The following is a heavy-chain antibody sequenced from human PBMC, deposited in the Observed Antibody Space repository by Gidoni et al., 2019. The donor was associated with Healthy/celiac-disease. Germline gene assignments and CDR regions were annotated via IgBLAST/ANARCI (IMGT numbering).Heavy chain of an antibody. D-gene: IGHD2-2*01. CDR3: ATLRGDCSSTSCYAYRHGMDV. V-gene: IGHV1-69*01. CDR2: IIPIFGTA. CDR1: GGTFSSYA. Sequence: QVQLVQSGAEVKKPGSSVKVSCKASGGTFSSYAISWVRQAPGQGLEWMGGIIPIFGTANYAQKFQGRVTITADESTSTAYMELSSLRSEDTAVYYCATLRGDCSSTSCYAYRHGMDVWGQGTTVTVSS. J-gene: IGHJ6*02.